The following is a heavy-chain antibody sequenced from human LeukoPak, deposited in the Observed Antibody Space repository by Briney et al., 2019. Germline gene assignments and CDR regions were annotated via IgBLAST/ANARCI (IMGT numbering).Heavy chain of an antibody. D-gene: IGHD3-16*01. Sequence: GGSLRLSCAASGFTLSSYEMNWVRQAPGKGLEWVANIKQDGSEKYYVDSVRGRFTISRDNSKNSLYLQMNSLRAEDTAVYYCARDGGGFDYWGQGTLVTVSS. J-gene: IGHJ4*02. CDR3: ARDGGGFDY. CDR2: IKQDGSEK. CDR1: GFTLSSYE. V-gene: IGHV3-7*05.